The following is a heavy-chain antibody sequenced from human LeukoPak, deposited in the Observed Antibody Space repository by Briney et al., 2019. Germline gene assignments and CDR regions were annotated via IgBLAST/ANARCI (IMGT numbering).Heavy chain of an antibody. V-gene: IGHV3-66*01. CDR1: GFTVNSNY. CDR3: ARVMGRLVRTWYFDL. J-gene: IGHJ2*01. D-gene: IGHD3-9*01. CDR2: IYDGGFT. Sequence: PGGSLRLSCAASGFTVNSNYMAWVRQAPGKGLEWVSVIYDGGFTDYTDSVKGRFTISRDNSKSTLYLQMNTLRAEDTAVYYCARVMGRLVRTWYFDLWGRGTLVTVSS.